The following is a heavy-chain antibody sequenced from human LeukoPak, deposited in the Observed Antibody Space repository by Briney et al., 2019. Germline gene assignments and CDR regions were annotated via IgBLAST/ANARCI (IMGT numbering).Heavy chain of an antibody. CDR1: GFTFGDYA. Sequence: GGSLRLSCTASGFTFGDYAMNWFRQAPGKGLEWLGFIRSKTNGGTTLYAASVEGRFTISRDDSKSIAYLQMNSLKTEDTAVYFCTRTTSPYSSSFPYYFGCWGQGTLVTVSS. D-gene: IGHD6-13*01. CDR2: IRSKTNGGTT. J-gene: IGHJ4*02. V-gene: IGHV3-49*03. CDR3: TRTTSPYSSSFPYYFGC.